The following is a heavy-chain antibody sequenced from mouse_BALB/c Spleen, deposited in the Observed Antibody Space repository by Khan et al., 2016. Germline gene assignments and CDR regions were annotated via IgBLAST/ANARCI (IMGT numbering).Heavy chain of an antibody. Sequence: VQLQESGAELVRPGVSVKISCKGAGYTFTDYAMHWVKQSHAKNLEWIGVISTYYGDTSYNQKFEGKATMTVDKSSSTAYMELARLTSEDSAIXYDAREELNYSYAMDYWGQGTPVTVSA. CDR1: GYTFTDYA. CDR3: AREELNYSYAMDY. CDR2: ISTYYGDT. D-gene: IGHD1-3*01. V-gene: IGHV1S137*01. J-gene: IGHJ4*01.